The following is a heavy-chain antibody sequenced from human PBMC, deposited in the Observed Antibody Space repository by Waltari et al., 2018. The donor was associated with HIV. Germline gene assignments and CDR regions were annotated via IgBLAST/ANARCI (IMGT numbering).Heavy chain of an antibody. CDR3: ARDRARTTDYYYYGMDV. Sequence: QVQLVQSGAEVKKPGASVKVSCKASGYTFTGYYMHWVRQAPGKGIEWMGWINPNSGGTNYAQKFQGRVSMTRDTSISTAYMELSRLRSDDTAVYYCARDRARTTDYYYYGMDVWGQGTTVTVSS. D-gene: IGHD1-7*01. J-gene: IGHJ6*02. V-gene: IGHV1-2*02. CDR2: INPNSGGT. CDR1: GYTFTGYY.